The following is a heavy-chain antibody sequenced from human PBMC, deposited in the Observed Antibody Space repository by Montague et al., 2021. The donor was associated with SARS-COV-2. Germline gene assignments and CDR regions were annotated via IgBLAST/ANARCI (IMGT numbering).Heavy chain of an antibody. CDR3: ARDVLAAPGTFDY. D-gene: IGHD6-13*01. J-gene: IGHJ4*02. CDR1: GXSISYFY. Sequence: SETLSLTCTVSGXSISYFYWSWIRQPAGKGLEWIGRVSASGSTNYNPSLNSRVTMSVDTSKKQFSLRLSPVTAADTAVYYCARDVLAAPGTFDYWGQGTLVTVSS. CDR2: VSASGST. V-gene: IGHV4-4*07.